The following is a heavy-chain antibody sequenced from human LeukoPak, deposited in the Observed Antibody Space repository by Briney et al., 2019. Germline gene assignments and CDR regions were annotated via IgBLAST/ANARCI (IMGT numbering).Heavy chain of an antibody. CDR3: ARQEDYDSSGYYFTALDY. CDR1: GDSVSSNSAA. V-gene: IGHV6-1*01. CDR2: TYYRSKWYN. D-gene: IGHD3-22*01. Sequence: SQTLSLTCAISGDSVSSNSAAWNWIRQSPSRGLEWLGRTYYRSKWYNDYAVSVKSRITINPDTSKNQFSLQLNSVTPEDTAVYYCARQEDYDSSGYYFTALDYWGQGTLVTVSS. J-gene: IGHJ4*02.